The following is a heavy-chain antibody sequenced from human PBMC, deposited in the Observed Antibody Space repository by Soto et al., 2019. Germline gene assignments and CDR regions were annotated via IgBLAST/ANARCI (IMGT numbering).Heavy chain of an antibody. CDR1: GASLSLLY. CDR3: AGGGGGIWKHIFYFSGIDV. V-gene: IGHV4-59*01. J-gene: IGHJ6*02. CDR2: IYYNGSA. D-gene: IGHD3-16*01. Sequence: VQLQESGPGLVKPSETLSLTCTVSGASLSLLYWSWVRQSPGKGLEWIGYIYYNGSATYNPSFRSRVTLANYTAQRQFPLRLTSVTAADTAGYFCAGGGGGIWKHIFYFSGIDVWGQGATVTVSS.